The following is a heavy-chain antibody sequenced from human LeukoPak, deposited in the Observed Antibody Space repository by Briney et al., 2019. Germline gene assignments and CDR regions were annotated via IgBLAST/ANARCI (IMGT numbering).Heavy chain of an antibody. CDR3: ARHPGYYDSSGYYVSAFDI. V-gene: IGHV4-4*02. J-gene: IGHJ3*02. D-gene: IGHD3-22*01. Sequence: SETLSLTCAVSGGSISSNNWWSWVRQPPGKGLEWIGDIYHSGTTNYNPSLKSRVTMSVDTSKNHFSLKLTSVTAADTAVYYCARHPGYYDSSGYYVSAFDIWGQGTMVTVSS. CDR2: IYHSGTT. CDR1: GGSISSNNW.